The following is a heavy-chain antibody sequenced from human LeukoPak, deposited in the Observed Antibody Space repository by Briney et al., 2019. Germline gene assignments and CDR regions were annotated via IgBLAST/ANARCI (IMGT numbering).Heavy chain of an antibody. CDR2: IYYSGST. D-gene: IGHD3-10*01. CDR3: ARRCFREGSFDY. CDR1: GGSISSSSYY. Sequence: PSETLSLTCTVSGGSISSSSYYWGWIRQPPGKGLEWIGSIYYSGSTYYNPSLKSRVTISVDTSKNQFSLKLSSVTAADTAVYYCARRCFREGSFDYWGQGALVTVSS. V-gene: IGHV4-39*01. J-gene: IGHJ4*02.